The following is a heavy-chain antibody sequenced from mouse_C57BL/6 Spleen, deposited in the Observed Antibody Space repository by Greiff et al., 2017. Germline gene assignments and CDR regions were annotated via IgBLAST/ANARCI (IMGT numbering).Heavy chain of an antibody. Sequence: EVKLMESGPELVKPGASVKISCKASGYSFTGYYMHWVKQSPGNILDWIGYIYPYNGVSSYNQKFKGKATLTVDKSSSTAYMELRSLTSEDSAVYYCARDNYGSSYDYAMDYWGQGTSVTVSS. J-gene: IGHJ4*01. CDR2: IYPYNGVS. V-gene: IGHV1-31*01. D-gene: IGHD1-1*01. CDR1: GYSFTGYY. CDR3: ARDNYGSSYDYAMDY.